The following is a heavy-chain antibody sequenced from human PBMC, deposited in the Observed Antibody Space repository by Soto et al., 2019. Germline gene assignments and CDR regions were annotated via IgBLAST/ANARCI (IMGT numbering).Heavy chain of an antibody. Sequence: PSETLSLTCTVSGGSISSSSYYWGWLRQPPGKGLEWIGSIYYSGSTNYNPSLKSRVTISVDTSKNQFSLKLSSVTAADTAVYYCARGWELPTYYFDYWGQGTLVTVSS. CDR1: GGSISSSSYY. D-gene: IGHD1-26*01. CDR3: ARGWELPTYYFDY. V-gene: IGHV4-39*07. CDR2: IYYSGST. J-gene: IGHJ4*02.